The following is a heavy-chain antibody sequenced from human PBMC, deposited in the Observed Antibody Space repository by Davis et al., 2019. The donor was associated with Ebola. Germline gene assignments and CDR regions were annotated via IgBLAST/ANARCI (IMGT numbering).Heavy chain of an antibody. CDR3: ARGGAVAGTFDY. V-gene: IGHV3-74*01. CDR1: GITFSSYW. Sequence: GESLKISCAASGITFSSYWMHWVRQAPGKGLVWVSRINSDGSSTSYADSVKGRCTISTDNAKNSLYLQMNSLRAEDTAVYYCARGGAVAGTFDYWGQGTLVTVSS. D-gene: IGHD6-19*01. CDR2: INSDGSST. J-gene: IGHJ4*02.